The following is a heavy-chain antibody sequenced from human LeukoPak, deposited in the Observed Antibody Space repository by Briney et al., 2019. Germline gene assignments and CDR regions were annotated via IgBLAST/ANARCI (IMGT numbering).Heavy chain of an antibody. V-gene: IGHV3-23*01. Sequence: GGSLRLSCAASGFTFSSYAMSWVRQAPGKGLEWVSAISGSGGSTYYADSVKGRFTISRDNFKNTLYLQMNSLRAEDTAVYYCAKEITMIVVVMPYFDYWGQGTLVTVSS. CDR3: AKEITMIVVVMPYFDY. J-gene: IGHJ4*02. CDR1: GFTFSSYA. D-gene: IGHD3-22*01. CDR2: ISGSGGST.